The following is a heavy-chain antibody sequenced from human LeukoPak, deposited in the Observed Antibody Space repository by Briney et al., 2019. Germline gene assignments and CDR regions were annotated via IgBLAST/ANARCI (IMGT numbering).Heavy chain of an antibody. Sequence: SETLSLTCTVSVGSLSSSSEYWGWIRQPPGKGLEWIGCIYYSGSTYYNPSRKSRVTISVDTSKNQFSLKLSSVTAADTAVYYCARRLEAVARRYWYFDLWGRGTLVTVSS. CDR3: ARRLEAVARRYWYFDL. V-gene: IGHV4-39*01. CDR1: VGSLSSSSEY. CDR2: IYYSGST. J-gene: IGHJ2*01. D-gene: IGHD6-19*01.